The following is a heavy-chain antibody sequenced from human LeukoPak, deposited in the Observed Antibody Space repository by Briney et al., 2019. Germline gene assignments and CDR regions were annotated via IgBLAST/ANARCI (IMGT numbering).Heavy chain of an antibody. Sequence: SQTLSLTCAVSGSSISSGGYSWSWIRQPPGKGLEWIGYIYHSGSTYYNPSLKGRVTISVDRSKNQFSLKLSSVTAADTAVYYCAREGGGDGMDVWGKGTTVTVSS. CDR3: AREGGGDGMDV. CDR2: IYHSGST. CDR1: GSSISSGGYS. J-gene: IGHJ6*04. V-gene: IGHV4-30-2*01.